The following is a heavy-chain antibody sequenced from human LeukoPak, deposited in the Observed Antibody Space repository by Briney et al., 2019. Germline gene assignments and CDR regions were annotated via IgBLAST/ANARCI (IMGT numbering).Heavy chain of an antibody. V-gene: IGHV3-23*01. CDR2: ISGSGGST. J-gene: IGHJ4*02. CDR1: GFTFSSYA. D-gene: IGHD4-17*01. CDR3: ARGRIMTTVTGRLDF. Sequence: GGSLRLSCAASGFTFSSYAMSWVRQAPGKGLEWVSAISGSGGSTYYADSVKGRFTISRDNSKNTLYLQMNSLRAEDTAVYYCARGRIMTTVTGRLDFWGQGTLVTVSS.